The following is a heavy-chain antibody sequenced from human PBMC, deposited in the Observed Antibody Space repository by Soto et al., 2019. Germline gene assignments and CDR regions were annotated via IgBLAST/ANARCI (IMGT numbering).Heavy chain of an antibody. J-gene: IGHJ4*02. CDR1: GYTFTSYY. V-gene: IGHV1-46*03. D-gene: IGHD5-18*01. CDR3: VRETGYPYYFDY. Sequence: GASVKVSCKESGYTFTSYYMHWVRQAPGQGLEWMGIINPSDGRTNYAQSFQGGVTMTRDTSTSTVYMELSSLRSEDTAMYYCVRETGYPYYFDYWGQGTLVTVSS. CDR2: INPSDGRT.